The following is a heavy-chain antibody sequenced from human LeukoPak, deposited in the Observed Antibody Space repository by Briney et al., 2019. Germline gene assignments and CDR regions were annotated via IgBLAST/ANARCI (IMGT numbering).Heavy chain of an antibody. CDR3: ARGAVAGFDY. D-gene: IGHD6-19*01. Sequence: PSETLSLTCTVSGGSIGSNNYYWGWIRQPPGKGLEWIGYIYYSGSTNYSPSLKSRVTISVDTSKNQFSLKLSSVTAADTAVYYCARGAVAGFDYWGQGTLVTVSS. J-gene: IGHJ4*02. V-gene: IGHV4-61*05. CDR2: IYYSGST. CDR1: GGSIGSNNYY.